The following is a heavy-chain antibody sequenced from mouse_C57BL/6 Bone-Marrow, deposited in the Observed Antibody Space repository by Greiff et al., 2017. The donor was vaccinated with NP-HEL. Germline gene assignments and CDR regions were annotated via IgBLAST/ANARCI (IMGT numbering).Heavy chain of an antibody. D-gene: IGHD1-1*01. Sequence: EVHLVESGGGLVKPGGSLKLSCAASGFTFSSYAMSWVRQTPEKRLEWVATISDGGSYTYYPDNVKGRFTISRDNAKNNLYLQMSHLKSEDTAMYYCARARFITTVVRFDYWGQGTTLTVSS. V-gene: IGHV5-4*01. CDR3: ARARFITTVVRFDY. J-gene: IGHJ2*01. CDR1: GFTFSSYA. CDR2: ISDGGSYT.